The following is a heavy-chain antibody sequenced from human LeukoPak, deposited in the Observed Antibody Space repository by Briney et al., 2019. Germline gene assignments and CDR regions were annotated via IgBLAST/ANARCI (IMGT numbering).Heavy chain of an antibody. Sequence: GGSLRLSCAASGFTFSSYEMNWVRQAPGKGLEWVSYISSSGSTIYYADSVKGRFTISRDNAKNSLYLQMNSLRAEDTAVYYCAREGYSYGWSFDYWGQGTLVTVSS. CDR1: GFTFSSYE. J-gene: IGHJ4*02. V-gene: IGHV3-48*03. CDR2: ISSSGSTI. D-gene: IGHD5-18*01. CDR3: AREGYSYGWSFDY.